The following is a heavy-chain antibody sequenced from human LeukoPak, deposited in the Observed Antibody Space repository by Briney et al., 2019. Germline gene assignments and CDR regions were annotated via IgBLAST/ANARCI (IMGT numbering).Heavy chain of an antibody. CDR1: GFTFSSYS. D-gene: IGHD6-19*01. CDR2: ISSSSSYT. J-gene: IGHJ4*02. V-gene: IGHV3-21*01. Sequence: YPGGSLRLSCAASGFTFSSYSMNWVRQAPGKGLEWVSSISSSSSYTYYADSVKGRFTISRDNAKNSLYLQMNSLRAEDTAVYYCARGGYSSGWYRGFDYWGQGTLVTVSS. CDR3: ARGGYSSGWYRGFDY.